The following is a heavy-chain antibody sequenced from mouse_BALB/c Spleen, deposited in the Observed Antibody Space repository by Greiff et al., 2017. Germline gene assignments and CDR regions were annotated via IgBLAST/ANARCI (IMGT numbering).Heavy chain of an antibody. V-gene: IGHV5-6-4*01. CDR2: ISSGGSYT. CDR1: GFTFSSYT. J-gene: IGHJ4*01. CDR3: TRDSHDYEDAMDY. Sequence: EVMLVESGGGLVKPGGSLKLSCAASGFTFSSYTMSWVRQTPEKRLEWVATISSGGSYTYYPDSVKGRFTISRDNAKNTLYLQMSSLKSEDTAMYYCTRDSHDYEDAMDYWGQGTSVTVSS. D-gene: IGHD2-4*01.